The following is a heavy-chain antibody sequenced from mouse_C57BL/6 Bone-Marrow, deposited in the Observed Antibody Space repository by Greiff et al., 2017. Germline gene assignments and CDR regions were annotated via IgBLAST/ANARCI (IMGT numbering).Heavy chain of an antibody. Sequence: QVQLKQSGAELVRPGSSVKLSCKASGYTFTSYWMHWVKQRPIQGLEWIGNIDPSDSETHYNQKFKDKATLTVDKSSSTAYMQLSSLTSEYSAVYYCSRSGGNHYFDYWGQGTTLTVSS. CDR1: GYTFTSYW. V-gene: IGHV1-52*01. J-gene: IGHJ2*01. CDR2: IDPSDSET. D-gene: IGHD2-1*01. CDR3: SRSGGNHYFDY.